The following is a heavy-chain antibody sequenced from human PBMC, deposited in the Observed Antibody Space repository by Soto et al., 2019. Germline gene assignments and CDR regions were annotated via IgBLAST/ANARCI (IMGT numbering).Heavy chain of an antibody. CDR1: GFTFNSHG. D-gene: IGHD4-17*01. V-gene: IGHV3-30*18. CDR3: VKPIWGGTVTSDFQH. J-gene: IGHJ1*01. CDR2: LSYDGINK. Sequence: ESGGGVVQPGRSLSLSCTASGFTFNSHGMHWVRQAPGKGLEWVAGLSYDGINKFYLDSVKGRFTISRDNAKNTVYLQMKSLRADDTALYFCVKPIWGGTVTSDFQHWGQGTLVSVSS.